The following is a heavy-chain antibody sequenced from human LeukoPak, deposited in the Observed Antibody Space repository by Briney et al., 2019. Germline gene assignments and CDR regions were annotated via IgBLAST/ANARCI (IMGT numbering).Heavy chain of an antibody. CDR1: GFTVSSNY. V-gene: IGHV3-66*01. Sequence: GGSLRLSCAASGFTVSSNYMSWVRQAPGKGLEWVSVIYSGGSTYYADSVKGRLTISRDNSKNTLYLQVNSLRAEDTAVYYCARESSSSGHGFDYWGQGTLVTVSS. J-gene: IGHJ4*02. D-gene: IGHD6-6*01. CDR2: IYSGGST. CDR3: ARESSSSGHGFDY.